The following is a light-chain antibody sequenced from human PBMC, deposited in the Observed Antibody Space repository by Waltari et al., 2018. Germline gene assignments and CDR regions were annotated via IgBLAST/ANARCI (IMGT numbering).Light chain of an antibody. CDR2: VNSDGSH. Sequence: QLLLTQSPSASASLGASVKLTCTVSSGHSNYAIAWHQQHPHKGPRYLMKVNSDGSHIKGDGIAVRCSGSSSGAGRYLTISSLQAEEEADYYCQTGGFGIWVFGGGTKLTVL. V-gene: IGLV4-69*01. CDR1: SGHSNYA. J-gene: IGLJ3*02. CDR3: QTGGFGIWV.